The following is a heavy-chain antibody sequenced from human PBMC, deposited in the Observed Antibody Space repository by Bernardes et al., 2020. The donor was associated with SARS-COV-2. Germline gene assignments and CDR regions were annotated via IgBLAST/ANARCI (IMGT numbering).Heavy chain of an antibody. D-gene: IGHD5-18*01. CDR2: ISSSSSYI. Sequence: GGSLRLSCAASGFTFRSYSMNWVRQAPGKGLEWVSSISSSSSYIYYADSVKGRFTISRDNAKNSLYLQMNSLRAEDTAVYYCASSRGYSYGEIDYWGQGTLVTVSS. J-gene: IGHJ4*02. CDR1: GFTFRSYS. CDR3: ASSRGYSYGEIDY. V-gene: IGHV3-21*01.